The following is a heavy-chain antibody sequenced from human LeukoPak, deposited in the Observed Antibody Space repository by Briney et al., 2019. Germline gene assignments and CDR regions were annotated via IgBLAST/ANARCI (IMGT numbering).Heavy chain of an antibody. Sequence: SVRVSCKVSGGTFSSYAISWVRQAPGQGLEWMGGIIPIFGTANYAQKLQGRVTITADESTSTAYMELSSLRSEDTAVYYCARDFGDYGDYAPIAWGQGTLVTVSS. CDR3: ARDFGDYGDYAPIA. D-gene: IGHD4-17*01. J-gene: IGHJ5*02. CDR1: GGTFSSYA. V-gene: IGHV1-69*13. CDR2: IIPIFGTA.